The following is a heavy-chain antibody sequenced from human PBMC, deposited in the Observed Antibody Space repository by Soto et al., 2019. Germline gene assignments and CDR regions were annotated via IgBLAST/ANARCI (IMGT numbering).Heavy chain of an antibody. J-gene: IGHJ5*02. CDR1: GYTFTNYY. CDR3: ARGPIAVAGGLDP. D-gene: IGHD6-19*01. Sequence: ASVKVSCKASGYTFTNYYIHWVRQAPGQGLEWVGLINPKTGTTNDAPKFQGRVTITRDTSASTAYMELSSLRSEDTAVYYCARGPIAVAGGLDPWGQGTLVTVSS. CDR2: INPKTGTT. V-gene: IGHV1-46*01.